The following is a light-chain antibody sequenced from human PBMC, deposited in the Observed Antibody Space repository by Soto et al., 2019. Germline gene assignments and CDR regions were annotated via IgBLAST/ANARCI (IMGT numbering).Light chain of an antibody. J-gene: IGLJ2*01. Sequence: QSALTQPPSASGSPGQSVAISCTGTSSDVGAYNYVSWYQQHPGKAPKLMIYEVSNRPSGISNRFSGSKSANTASLTISGLQAEDEADYYCTSYTSSTTWVFGGGTKLTVL. V-gene: IGLV2-14*01. CDR1: SSDVGAYNY. CDR2: EVS. CDR3: TSYTSSTTWV.